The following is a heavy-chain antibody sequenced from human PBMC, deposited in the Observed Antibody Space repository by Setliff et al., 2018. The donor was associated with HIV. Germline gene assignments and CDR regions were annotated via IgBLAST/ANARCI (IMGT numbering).Heavy chain of an antibody. J-gene: IGHJ6*03. D-gene: IGHD2-2*01. CDR2: IFPGDSDT. V-gene: IGHV5-51*01. CDR3: ARQPGRAAMGRENYYYYYMDV. CDR1: GYSFTNYW. Sequence: GESLKISCTGSGYSFTNYWIGWVRQMPGKGLEWMGIIFPGDSDTRYSPSFQGQVTISADTSISTAYLQWRSLKASDTAMYYCARQPGRAAMGRENYYYYYMDVWCKGTTVTVSS.